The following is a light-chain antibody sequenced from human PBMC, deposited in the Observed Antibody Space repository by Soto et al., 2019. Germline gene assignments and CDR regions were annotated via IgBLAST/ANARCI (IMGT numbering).Light chain of an antibody. CDR1: QSFSSK. J-gene: IGKJ1*01. Sequence: EIAMTQSPATLSVSPGERATLSCRASQSFSSKLAWYQQKPGQAPRLLIYDASTRATGIPARFSGSGSGTEFTLTISSLQSEDFAVYYCQQFNNWPRTFGQGTKVDI. CDR2: DAS. V-gene: IGKV3-15*01. CDR3: QQFNNWPRT.